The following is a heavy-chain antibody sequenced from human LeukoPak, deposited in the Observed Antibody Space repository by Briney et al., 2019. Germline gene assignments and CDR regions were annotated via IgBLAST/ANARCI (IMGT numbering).Heavy chain of an antibody. CDR2: ISKSGST. J-gene: IGHJ6*02. CDR3: ARHIGAFWRGSYSDGYYYGMDV. CDR1: GGSFSGYY. V-gene: IGHV4-59*08. D-gene: IGHD3-3*01. Sequence: SETLSLTCAVYGGSFSGYYWSWTRQRPGKGLEWIGYISKSGSTNCSPSLKNRVIISVDTSKNQLSLKVSSVTAADTAIYYCARHIGAFWRGSYSDGYYYGMDVWGQGTTVTVSS.